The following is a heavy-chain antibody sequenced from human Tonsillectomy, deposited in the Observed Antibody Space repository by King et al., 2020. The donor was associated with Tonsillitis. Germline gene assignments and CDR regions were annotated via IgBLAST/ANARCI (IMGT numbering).Heavy chain of an antibody. CDR3: VKGNYYGSGKYYFDY. CDR2: FCSGWTTP. Sequence: VQLVGSGGGLVQPGGAVRLSCSASGLTLSTYYMVWVRQAPGEGLEFFSAFCSGWTTPYYVDSVKGRFTISRDNSKNMLYLQMSSLTSDDTVMYYCVKGNYYGSGKYYFDYWGQGTLVTVSS. CDR1: GLTLSTYY. D-gene: IGHD3-10*01. V-gene: IGHV3-64D*06. J-gene: IGHJ4*02.